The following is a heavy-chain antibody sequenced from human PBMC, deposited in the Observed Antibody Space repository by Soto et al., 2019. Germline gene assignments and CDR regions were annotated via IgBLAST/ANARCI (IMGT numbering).Heavy chain of an antibody. CDR3: ARQRTTVVTQAYFDH. J-gene: IGHJ4*02. D-gene: IGHD2-21*02. CDR1: GESISSSSYN. Sequence: SETLSLTCIVSGESISSSSYNWGWIRQPPGKGLEWIGSIYYSGRTYYNPSFKSRVTISIDTSKNQFSLKLSSVTATDTAVYYCARQRTTVVTQAYFDHWGQGALVTVSS. V-gene: IGHV4-39*01. CDR2: IYYSGRT.